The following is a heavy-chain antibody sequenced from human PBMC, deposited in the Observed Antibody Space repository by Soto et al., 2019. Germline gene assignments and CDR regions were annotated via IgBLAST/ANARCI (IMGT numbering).Heavy chain of an antibody. Sequence: GGSLRLSCAASGFIFSDTWMNWVRQAPGKGLEWVATIKSAAFGGTADYAAPVKDRFFISRDDSEKTVSLQMNSLRTEDTAIYYCSTHYYDAYAYWGQGTLVTVSS. J-gene: IGHJ4*02. V-gene: IGHV3-15*07. CDR2: IKSAAFGGTA. CDR3: STHYYDAYAY. D-gene: IGHD3-3*01. CDR1: GFIFSDTW.